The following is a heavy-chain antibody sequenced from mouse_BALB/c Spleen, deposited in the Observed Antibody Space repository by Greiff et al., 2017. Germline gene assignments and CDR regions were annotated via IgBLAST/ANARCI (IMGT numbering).Heavy chain of an antibody. CDR1: GFNIKDTY. D-gene: IGHD2-4*01. CDR2: IDPANGNT. J-gene: IGHJ3*01. CDR3: ASTMITTFAY. Sequence: EVQLQQSGAELVKPGASVKLSCTASGFNIKDTYMHWVKQRPEQGLEWIGRIDPANGNTKYDPKFQGKANITADTSSNTAYLKLSSLTSEDTAVFYCASTMITTFAYWGQGTLVTVSA. V-gene: IGHV14-3*02.